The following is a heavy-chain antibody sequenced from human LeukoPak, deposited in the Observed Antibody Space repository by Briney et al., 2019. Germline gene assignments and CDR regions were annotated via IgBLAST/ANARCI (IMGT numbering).Heavy chain of an antibody. CDR1: GYSISSGYY. Sequence: SETLSLTCAVSGYSISSGYYWGWIRQPPGKGLEWIGSIYHSGSTYYNPSLKSRVTISVDTSKNQFSLKLSSVTAADTAVYYCARRTMVRGALDYWGLGTLVTLSS. CDR2: IYHSGST. D-gene: IGHD3-10*01. J-gene: IGHJ4*02. V-gene: IGHV4-38-2*01. CDR3: ARRTMVRGALDY.